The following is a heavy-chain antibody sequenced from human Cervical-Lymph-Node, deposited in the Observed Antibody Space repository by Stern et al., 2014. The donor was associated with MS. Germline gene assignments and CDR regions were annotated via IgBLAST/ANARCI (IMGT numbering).Heavy chain of an antibody. V-gene: IGHV3-21*01. CDR1: GFTFSSYS. J-gene: IGHJ4*02. D-gene: IGHD7-27*01. CDR2: ITSRSSYI. Sequence: EVQLVESGGGLVKPGGSLRLSCAVSGFTFSSYSMNWVRQAPGKGLEWVSSITSRSSYIYYADSVKGRFTISRDNAKNSLYLQMNSLRAEDTAVYYCARDETGVEDYFDYWGQGTLVTVSS. CDR3: ARDETGVEDYFDY.